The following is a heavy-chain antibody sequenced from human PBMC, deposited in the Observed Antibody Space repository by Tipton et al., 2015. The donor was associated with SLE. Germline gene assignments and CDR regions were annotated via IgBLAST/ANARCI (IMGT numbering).Heavy chain of an antibody. D-gene: IGHD3-10*01. CDR2: IDPSDSYT. CDR3: ARGRDIDITLVRGADYYGMDV. J-gene: IGHJ6*02. CDR1: GYSFTSYW. V-gene: IGHV5-10-1*01. Sequence: VQLVQSGAEVKKPGESLRISCKGSGYSFTSYWISWVRQMPGKGLEWMGRIDPSDSYTSYSPSFQGHVTISADKSISTAYLQWSSLKASDTAMYYCARGRDIDITLVRGADYYGMDVWCQGTTVTVSS.